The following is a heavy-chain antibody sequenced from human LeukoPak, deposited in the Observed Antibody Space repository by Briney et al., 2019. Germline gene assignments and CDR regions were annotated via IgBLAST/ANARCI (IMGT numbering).Heavy chain of an antibody. CDR2: INHSGST. J-gene: IGHJ6*03. CDR3: ARGRGTMVRGAPQNYMDV. Sequence: SETLSLTSAVYVGSFSGYYWSCSRQPPGKGLEWIGEINHSGSTNYNPSLKSRVTISVDTSKNQFSLKLSSVTAADTAVYYCARGRGTMVRGAPQNYMDVWGKGTTVTVSS. D-gene: IGHD3-10*01. CDR1: VGSFSGYY. V-gene: IGHV4-34*01.